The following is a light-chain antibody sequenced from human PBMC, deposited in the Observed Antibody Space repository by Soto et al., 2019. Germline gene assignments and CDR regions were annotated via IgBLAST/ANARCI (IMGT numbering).Light chain of an antibody. J-gene: IGKJ5*01. Sequence: DIQMTQSPSSVYASVGDRVTITCRSSEDISTWLAWYQKKTGKDNKIMIYAESSLQSGVISRLSGIGYGTDFTLKLRRMQTEELATYYCQTLNSFQITLG. CDR2: AES. CDR1: EDISTW. CDR3: QTLNSFQIT. V-gene: IGKV1-12*01.